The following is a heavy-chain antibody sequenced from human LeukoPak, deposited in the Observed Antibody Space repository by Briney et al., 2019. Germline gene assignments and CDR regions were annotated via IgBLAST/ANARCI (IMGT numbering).Heavy chain of an antibody. CDR1: GFTFSSYG. J-gene: IGHJ4*02. D-gene: IGHD4-11*01. V-gene: IGHV3-30*03. Sequence: PGGSLRLSCAASGFTFSSYGMHWVRQAPGKGLEWVAVISYDGSNKYYADSVKGRFTISRDNSKNTLFLQMNNLRAEDTAVYYCASAGYSNSFDYWGQGALVTVSS. CDR2: ISYDGSNK. CDR3: ASAGYSNSFDY.